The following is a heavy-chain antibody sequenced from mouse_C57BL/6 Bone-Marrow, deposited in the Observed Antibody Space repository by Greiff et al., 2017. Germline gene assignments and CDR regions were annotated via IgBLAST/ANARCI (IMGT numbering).Heavy chain of an antibody. D-gene: IGHD1-1*01. CDR3: AREGDYCGSSPFAY. CDR1: GYTFTSYW. J-gene: IGHJ3*01. V-gene: IGHV1-69*01. CDR2: IDPSDSYT. Sequence: QVQLQQPGAELVMPGASVKLSCKASGYTFTSYWMHWVKQRPGQGLEWIGEIDPSDSYTNYNQTFKGKATLTVDKSSSTAYMQLSSLTSEDSAVYYCAREGDYCGSSPFAYWGQGTMVTVSA.